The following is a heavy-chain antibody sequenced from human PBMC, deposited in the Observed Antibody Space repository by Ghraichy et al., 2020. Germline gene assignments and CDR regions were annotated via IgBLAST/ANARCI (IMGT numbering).Heavy chain of an antibody. CDR1: GFTFSTYW. CDR3: ARLSPYSSVDY. J-gene: IGHJ4*02. CDR2: IKQDGSDK. D-gene: IGHD2-21*01. V-gene: IGHV3-7*03. Sequence: GESLNISCAASGFTFSTYWMNWVRQAPGKGLEWVANIKQDGSDKYYVDSVKGRFTISRDNGKNSLYLQMNSLRAEDTAVYYCARLSPYSSVDYWGQGTLVTVSS.